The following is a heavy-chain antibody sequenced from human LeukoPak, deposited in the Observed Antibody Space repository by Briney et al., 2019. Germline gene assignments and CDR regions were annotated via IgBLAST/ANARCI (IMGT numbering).Heavy chain of an antibody. D-gene: IGHD2-2*01. CDR1: GFTFSLYA. V-gene: IGHV3-21*05. CDR3: ARDTFQPGLIDS. Sequence: PGGSLRLSCAASGFTFSLYAMNWVRQAPGEGLEGISYINDDSSDIHYAGSVRGRFTISRDDATKTLYLQLSSLRVEDTAVYYCARDTFQPGLIDSWGQGTLVTVSS. J-gene: IGHJ4*02. CDR2: INDDSSDI.